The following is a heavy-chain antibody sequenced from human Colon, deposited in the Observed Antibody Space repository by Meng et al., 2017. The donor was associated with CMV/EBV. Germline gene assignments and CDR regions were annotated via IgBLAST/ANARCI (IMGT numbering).Heavy chain of an antibody. J-gene: IGHJ6*02. Sequence: ASVKVSCKASGYTFTGYYMHWVRQAPGQGLEWMGWINPNSGGTNYAQKFQGRVTMTRDTSISTAYMELSRLRSDDTAVYYCARSSTSCYGRCYYYYGMDVRGQGTTVTVSS. CDR3: ARSSTSCYGRCYYYYGMDV. D-gene: IGHD2-2*01. V-gene: IGHV1-2*02. CDR2: INPNSGGT. CDR1: GYTFTGYY.